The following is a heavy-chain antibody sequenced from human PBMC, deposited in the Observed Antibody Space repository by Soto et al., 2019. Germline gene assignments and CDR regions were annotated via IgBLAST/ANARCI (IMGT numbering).Heavy chain of an antibody. V-gene: IGHV4-59*08. CDR3: ASRGSHDNRYFAY. J-gene: IGHJ4*02. D-gene: IGHD3-10*01. Sequence: PSETLSLTCTVSGGSISSYYWSWIRQPPGKGLEWIGYIYYSGSTNYNPSLKSRVTISVDTSKTQFSLKLSSVTAADTAVYYRASRGSHDNRYFAYWGQGHMGTVSS. CDR1: GGSISSYY. CDR2: IYYSGST.